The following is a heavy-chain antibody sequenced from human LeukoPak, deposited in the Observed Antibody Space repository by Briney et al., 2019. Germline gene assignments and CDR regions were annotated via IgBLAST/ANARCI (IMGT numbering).Heavy chain of an antibody. J-gene: IGHJ4*02. V-gene: IGHV3-23*01. CDR2: ISGSDGRT. D-gene: IGHD2-15*01. CDR1: GFTFSSYV. Sequence: GGSLRLFCAASGFTFSSYVMNWLRQAPGEGLEWVSTISGSDGRTFYADSVKGRFTISRDNSKNTVYLQMNSLRAADTAVYYCAKVQRSDFNMNFDSWGQGTLVTVSS. CDR3: AKVQRSDFNMNFDS.